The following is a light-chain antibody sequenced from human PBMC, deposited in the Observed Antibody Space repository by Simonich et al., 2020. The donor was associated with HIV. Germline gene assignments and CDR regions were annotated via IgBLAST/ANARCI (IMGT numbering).Light chain of an antibody. CDR1: SSDVGGYNY. Sequence: QSSLTQPPSASESPGQSVTIPCTGTSSDVGGYNYVSWYQQYPGKAPKLLIYEVNKRPSGVPDRFAGSKSGNTASLTVTGLQAEDEGVYYCSSYAGSNTWVFGGGTKLTVL. J-gene: IGLJ3*02. V-gene: IGLV2-8*01. CDR3: SSYAGSNTWV. CDR2: EVN.